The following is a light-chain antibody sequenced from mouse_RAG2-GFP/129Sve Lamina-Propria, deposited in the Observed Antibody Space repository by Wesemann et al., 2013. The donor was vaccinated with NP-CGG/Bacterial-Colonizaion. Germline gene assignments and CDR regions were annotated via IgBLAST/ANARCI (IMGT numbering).Light chain of an antibody. CDR2: SAS. CDR1: QNVGTA. CDR3: QQYNSYPYT. V-gene: IGKV6-15*01. J-gene: IGKJ2*01. Sequence: DIVMTQSQKFMSTTVGDRVSITCKASQNVGTAVAWYQQKPGQSPKALIYSASYRYSGVPDRFTGSGSGTDFTLTISNMQSEDLAEYFCQQYNSYPYTFGGGTKLEIK.